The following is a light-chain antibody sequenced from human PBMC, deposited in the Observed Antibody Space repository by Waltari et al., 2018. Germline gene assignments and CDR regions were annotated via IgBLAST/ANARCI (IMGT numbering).Light chain of an antibody. CDR1: QSLLHRNGNND. V-gene: IGKV2-28*01. CDR3: MQSLQALWT. J-gene: IGKJ1*01. CDR2: LGS. Sequence: EILATQSPVSLPVTLGEPASIACRSSQSLLHRNGNNDLDWYLQKPGQSPQLLIYLGSNRASGVPDRFSGSGSGTDFTLRISRVEAEDVGVYYCMQSLQALWTFGPGTKLEI.